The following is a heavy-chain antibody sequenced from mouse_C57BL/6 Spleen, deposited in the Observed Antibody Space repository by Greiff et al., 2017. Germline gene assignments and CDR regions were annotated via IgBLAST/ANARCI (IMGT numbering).Heavy chain of an antibody. V-gene: IGHV1-59*01. Sequence: QVQLKQPGAELVRPGTSVKLSCKASGYTFTSYWMHWVKQRPGQGLEWIGVIDPSDSYTNYNQKFKGKATLTVDTSSSTAYMQLSSLTSEDSAVYYCASHDDGYYPFDYWGQGTTLTVPS. D-gene: IGHD2-3*01. CDR2: IDPSDSYT. CDR1: GYTFTSYW. J-gene: IGHJ2*01. CDR3: ASHDDGYYPFDY.